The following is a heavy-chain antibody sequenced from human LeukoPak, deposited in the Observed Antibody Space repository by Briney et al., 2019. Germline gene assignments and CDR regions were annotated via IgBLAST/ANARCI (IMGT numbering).Heavy chain of an antibody. D-gene: IGHD3-22*01. CDR3: AIGGDYDSSGAFDY. Sequence: GGSLRLSCAASGFTFSSYGMQWVRQAPGKGLEWVAVISYDGSNKYYADSVKGRFTISRDNAKNTLYLKMNSLRAEDTAVYYCAIGGDYDSSGAFDYCGQGTLVTVSS. V-gene: IGHV3-30*01. CDR2: ISYDGSNK. J-gene: IGHJ4*02. CDR1: GFTFSSYG.